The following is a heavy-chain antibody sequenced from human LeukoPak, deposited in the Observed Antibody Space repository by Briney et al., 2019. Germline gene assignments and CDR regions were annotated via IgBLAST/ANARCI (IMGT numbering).Heavy chain of an antibody. CDR3: SRDRGGGDIYFDY. Sequence: GGSLRLSCAASGFTFSSYGMNWVRQAPGKGPEWISYIGRSGATIYYADSVKGRFTISRDNAKNSLYLQMSSLGAEDTAIYYCSRDRGGGDIYFDYWGQGTLVTVSS. CDR1: GFTFSSYG. CDR2: IGRSGATI. D-gene: IGHD2-21*01. J-gene: IGHJ4*02. V-gene: IGHV3-48*03.